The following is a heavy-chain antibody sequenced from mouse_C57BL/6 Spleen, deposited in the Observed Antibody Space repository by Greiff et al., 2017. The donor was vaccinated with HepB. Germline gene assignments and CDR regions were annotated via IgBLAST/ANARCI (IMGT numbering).Heavy chain of an antibody. CDR3: ARSGYYGSSSFAY. CDR2: IYPSDSET. V-gene: IGHV1-61*01. Sequence: VQLQQPGAELVRPGSSVKLSCKASGYTFTSYWMDWVKQRPGQGLEWIVNIYPSDSETHYNQKFKDKATLTVDKSSSTAYMQLSSLTSEDSAVYYCARSGYYGSSSFAYWGQGTLVTVSA. CDR1: GYTFTSYW. D-gene: IGHD1-1*01. J-gene: IGHJ3*01.